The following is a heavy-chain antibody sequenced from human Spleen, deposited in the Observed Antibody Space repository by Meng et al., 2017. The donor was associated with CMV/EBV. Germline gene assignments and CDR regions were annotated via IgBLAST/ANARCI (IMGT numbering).Heavy chain of an antibody. V-gene: IGHV5-51*01. Sequence: GGSLRLSCQGSGYSFTSYWIGWVRQMPGKGLEWMGIIYPGDSDTRYSPSFLGQVTISADKSISTAYLQWSSLKASDTAMYYCARHSYDSSGYYSGLDYWGQGTLVTVSS. CDR3: ARHSYDSSGYYSGLDY. CDR1: GYSFTSYW. J-gene: IGHJ4*02. CDR2: IYPGDSDT. D-gene: IGHD3-22*01.